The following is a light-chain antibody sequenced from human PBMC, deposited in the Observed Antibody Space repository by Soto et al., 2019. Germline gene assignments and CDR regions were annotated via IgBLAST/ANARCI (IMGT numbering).Light chain of an antibody. CDR1: QNIRGNE. CDR2: RGS. V-gene: IGKV3-20*01. Sequence: VLTQSPGTLSLSPGERATLSCRASQNIRGNELAWYQQKPGQAPRLLIYRGSSRSSGIPDTFSCRGSGTDFTLTLSRLGPQAFGSYYCPASGTSPPWTFGQGTTVEI. J-gene: IGKJ1*01. CDR3: PASGTSPPWT.